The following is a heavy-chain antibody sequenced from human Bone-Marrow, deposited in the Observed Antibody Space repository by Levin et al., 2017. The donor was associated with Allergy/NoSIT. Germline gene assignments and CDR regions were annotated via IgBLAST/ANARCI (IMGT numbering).Heavy chain of an antibody. CDR2: IKQDGSEK. D-gene: IGHD2-2*01. V-gene: IGHV3-7*04. CDR3: ARYASAPAY. J-gene: IGHJ4*02. CDR1: GFTFSSSW. Sequence: LSLTCAASGFTFSSSWMSWVRQAPGKGLEWVASIKQDGSEKYYVDSVKGRFTISRDNAKNSLYLQMDSLRAEDTALYYCARYASAPAYWGQGTLVTVSS.